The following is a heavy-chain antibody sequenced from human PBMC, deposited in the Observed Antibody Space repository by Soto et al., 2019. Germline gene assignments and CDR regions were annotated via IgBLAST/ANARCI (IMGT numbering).Heavy chain of an antibody. V-gene: IGHV3-30*18. CDR3: AKKFGSSAWYYGMDV. D-gene: IGHD6-6*01. Sequence: QVQLVESGGGVVQPGRSLRLSCAASGFTFSNYAMNWVRQAPGKGLEWVAVISYDGSNKFYSDSVKGRFTISRDSSKNTLYLQMNSLRAEDTAVYYCAKKFGSSAWYYGMDVWGQGTTVTVSS. CDR2: ISYDGSNK. J-gene: IGHJ6*02. CDR1: GFTFSNYA.